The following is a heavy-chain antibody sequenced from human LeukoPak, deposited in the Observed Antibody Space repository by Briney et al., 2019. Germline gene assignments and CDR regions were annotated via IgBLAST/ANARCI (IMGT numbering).Heavy chain of an antibody. Sequence: ASVKVSCKTSGYTFTDYSMHWVRQAPGQGLEWMGIINPSAGSTSYAQKFQGRVSMTRDMSTSTFYMELISLRSEDTAVYYCARRGYSSGWYPRYYYYYMDVWGKGTTVTVSS. V-gene: IGHV1-46*01. D-gene: IGHD6-19*01. J-gene: IGHJ6*03. CDR3: ARRGYSSGWYPRYYYYYMDV. CDR2: INPSAGST. CDR1: GYTFTDYS.